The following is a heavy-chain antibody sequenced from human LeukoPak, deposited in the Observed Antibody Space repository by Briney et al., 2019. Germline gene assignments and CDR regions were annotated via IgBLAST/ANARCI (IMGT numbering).Heavy chain of an antibody. CDR3: AKVGLERNWFDP. CDR1: GFTFSSYS. J-gene: IGHJ5*02. Sequence: GGSLRLSCAASGFTFSSYSMNWVRQAPGKGLEWVSSISSSSSYIYYADSVKGRFTISRDNSKNTLYLQMNSLRAEDTAVYYCAKVGLERNWFDPWGQGTLVTVSS. CDR2: ISSSSSYI. D-gene: IGHD1-1*01. V-gene: IGHV3-21*04.